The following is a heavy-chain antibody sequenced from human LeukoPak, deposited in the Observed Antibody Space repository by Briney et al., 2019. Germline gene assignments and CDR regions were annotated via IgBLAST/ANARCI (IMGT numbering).Heavy chain of an antibody. Sequence: GGSLRLSCAASGFTVSSNYMSWVRQAPGKGLEWVSVIYGGGSTYYADSVKGRFTIPRDSSKNTLYLQMNSLRAEDTAVYYCARDRGIAAAMDYWGQGTLVTVSS. D-gene: IGHD6-13*01. CDR3: ARDRGIAAAMDY. CDR1: GFTVSSNY. V-gene: IGHV3-53*01. CDR2: IYGGGST. J-gene: IGHJ4*02.